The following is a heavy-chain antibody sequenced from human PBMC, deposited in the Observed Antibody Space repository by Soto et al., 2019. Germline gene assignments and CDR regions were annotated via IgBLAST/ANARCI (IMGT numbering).Heavy chain of an antibody. J-gene: IGHJ4*02. Sequence: SETLSLTCTVSGASITSHYWSWIRRPPGKTLEWIGYIYYTGSTNYNPSLKSRVTISVDTSKTQFSLKLTSVTAADTAVYYCAKYVLLWFGELSGFDYWGQGTLVTVSS. D-gene: IGHD3-10*01. CDR2: IYYTGST. V-gene: IGHV4-59*11. CDR3: AKYVLLWFGELSGFDY. CDR1: GASITSHY.